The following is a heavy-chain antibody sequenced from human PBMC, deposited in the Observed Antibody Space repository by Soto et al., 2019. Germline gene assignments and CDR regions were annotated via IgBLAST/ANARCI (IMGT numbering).Heavy chain of an antibody. J-gene: IGHJ6*02. CDR1: GFNFNSYT. D-gene: IGHD6-19*01. V-gene: IGHV3-21*01. CDR2: ISSSGYI. Sequence: PGGSLRLSCAASGFNFNSYTINWVRQAPGKRLEWLSSISSSGYIFSTDSVKGRFTISRDNSKNTLYLQMNSLRAEDTAVYYCARDRAVADNYYYYGMDVWGQGTTVTVSS. CDR3: ARDRAVADNYYYYGMDV.